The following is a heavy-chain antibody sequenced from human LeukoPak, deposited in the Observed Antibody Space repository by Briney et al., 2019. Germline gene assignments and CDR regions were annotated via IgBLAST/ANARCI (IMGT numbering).Heavy chain of an antibody. CDR1: GGTFSSYA. Sequence: SVPVSRKASGGTFSSYAISWVRQAPAQGLEWMGRIIPILGIANYAQKFQGRVTITAHKSTSTAYMELSSLRSEDTAVYDCARLDTAMVIDLWGRGTVV. J-gene: IGHJ4*02. D-gene: IGHD5-18*01. CDR2: IIPILGIA. V-gene: IGHV1-69*04. CDR3: ARLDTAMVIDL.